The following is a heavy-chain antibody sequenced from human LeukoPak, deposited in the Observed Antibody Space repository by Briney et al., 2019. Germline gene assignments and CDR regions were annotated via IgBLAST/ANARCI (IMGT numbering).Heavy chain of an antibody. D-gene: IGHD6-13*01. J-gene: IGHJ4*02. Sequence: ASVKVSCKASGGTFSSYAISWVRQAPGQGLEWMGGIIPIFGTANYAQKFQGRVTITADESTSTAYMELSSLRSEDTAVYYCARDLAYSSKFFDYWGQGTLVTVSS. CDR3: ARDLAYSSKFFDY. V-gene: IGHV1-69*13. CDR2: IIPIFGTA. CDR1: GGTFSSYA.